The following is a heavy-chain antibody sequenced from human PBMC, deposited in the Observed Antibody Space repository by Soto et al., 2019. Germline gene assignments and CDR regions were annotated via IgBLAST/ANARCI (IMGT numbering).Heavy chain of an antibody. CDR3: AKVASGSYDWFDP. CDR2: VNPDGSTK. CDR1: KFSFSGYW. Sequence: HPGGSLRLSCAASKFSFSGYWMHWVRQAPGKGLMWVSRVNPDGSTKTYADSVKGRFTISRDNAKNTVFLQMNSLRADDMAVYYCAKVASGSYDWFDPWGQGTLVTVSS. V-gene: IGHV3-74*01. D-gene: IGHD1-26*01. J-gene: IGHJ5*02.